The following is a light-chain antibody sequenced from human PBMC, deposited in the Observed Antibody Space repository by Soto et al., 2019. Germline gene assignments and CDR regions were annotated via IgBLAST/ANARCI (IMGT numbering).Light chain of an antibody. J-gene: IGLJ2*01. V-gene: IGLV6-57*02. Sequence: NFMLTQPHCVSESPGKTVTISCTGSSGSIASNYVQWYQQRPGSAPTTVIYEDNQRPSGVPNRFSGSIDSSSNSASLTISGLKTEDEADYYCQSYDSSNQVVFGGGTKLTVL. CDR1: SGSIASNY. CDR3: QSYDSSNQVV. CDR2: EDN.